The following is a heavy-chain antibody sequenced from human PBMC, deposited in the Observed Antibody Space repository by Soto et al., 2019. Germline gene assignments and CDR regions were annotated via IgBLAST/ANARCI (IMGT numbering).Heavy chain of an antibody. J-gene: IGHJ6*02. CDR2: TIPIFGTA. Sequence: SVKVSCKASGGTFSSYAISWVRQAPGQGLEWMGGTIPIFGTANYAQKFQGRVTITADESTSTAYMELSSLRSEDTAVYYCASPTLLYYYGMDVWGQGTTVTVSS. V-gene: IGHV1-69*13. CDR1: GGTFSSYA. CDR3: ASPTLLYYYGMDV.